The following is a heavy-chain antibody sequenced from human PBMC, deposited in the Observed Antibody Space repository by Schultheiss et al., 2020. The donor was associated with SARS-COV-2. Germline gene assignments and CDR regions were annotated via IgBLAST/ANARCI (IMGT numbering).Heavy chain of an antibody. CDR3: AKAYYDFWSGYFDY. D-gene: IGHD3-3*01. V-gene: IGHV3-30*04. CDR1: GFTFSSYA. Sequence: GESLKISCAASGFTFSSYAMHWVRQAPGKGLEWVAVISYDGSNKYYADSVKGRFTISRDNSKNTLYLQMNSLRAEDTAVYYCAKAYYDFWSGYFDYWGQGTLVTVSS. CDR2: ISYDGSNK. J-gene: IGHJ4*02.